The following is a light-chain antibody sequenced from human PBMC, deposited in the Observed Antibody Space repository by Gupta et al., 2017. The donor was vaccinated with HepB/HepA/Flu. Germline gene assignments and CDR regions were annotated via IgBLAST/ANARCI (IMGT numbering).Light chain of an antibody. Sequence: QSALTQPASGSVSPGQPITISCTGTSSDVGNCNYVSWYQQHPGKAPNLLIYDVTNRPSGVSTRFSGSKSGNTASLTISGLQAEDEADYYCRSGTTSNTYVFGTGTKVTVL. V-gene: IGLV2-14*03. CDR3: RSGTTSNTYV. J-gene: IGLJ1*01. CDR2: DVT. CDR1: SSDVGNCNY.